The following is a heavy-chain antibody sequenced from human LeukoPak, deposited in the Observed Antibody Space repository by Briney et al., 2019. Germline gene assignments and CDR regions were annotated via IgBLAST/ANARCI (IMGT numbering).Heavy chain of an antibody. J-gene: IGHJ4*02. CDR3: ARDLSATARAYDY. V-gene: IGHV3-21*01. CDR2: ISISGTYI. CDR1: GFILSDYN. D-gene: IGHD1-26*01. Sequence: GGSLRLSCAASGFILSDYNMNWVRQAPGKGLEWVSFISISGTYITYADSVKGRFTIPRDNAKNSLYLQMNSLRAEDTAVYSCARDLSATARAYDYWGQGTLVTVSS.